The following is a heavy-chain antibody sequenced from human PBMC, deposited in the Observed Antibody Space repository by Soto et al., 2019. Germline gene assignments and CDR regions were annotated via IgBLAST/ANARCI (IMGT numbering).Heavy chain of an antibody. J-gene: IGHJ3*02. CDR1: GGSISSGDYY. V-gene: IGHV4-30-4*08. CDR3: ASEYYYDSSGYYFGAFGI. D-gene: IGHD3-22*01. Sequence: SETLSLTCPVSGGSISSGDYYWSWIRQPPGKGLEWIGYIYYSGSTYYNPSLKSRVTISVDTSKNQFSLRLSSVTAADTAVYYCASEYYYDSSGYYFGAFGIWGQGTMVTVSS. CDR2: IYYSGST.